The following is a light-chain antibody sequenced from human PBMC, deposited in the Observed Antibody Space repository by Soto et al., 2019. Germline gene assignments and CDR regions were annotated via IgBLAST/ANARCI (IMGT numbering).Light chain of an antibody. CDR3: QQYNNWPPRGT. CDR1: QSVSSN. Sequence: EIVMTQSPATLSVSPGERATLSCRASQSVSSNLAWYQQKPGQAPRLLIYGASTRATGFPARFSGSGSGTEFTLTLSSLQSEDFAVYYCQQYNNWPPRGTFGQGTKVEIK. CDR2: GAS. V-gene: IGKV3-15*01. J-gene: IGKJ1*01.